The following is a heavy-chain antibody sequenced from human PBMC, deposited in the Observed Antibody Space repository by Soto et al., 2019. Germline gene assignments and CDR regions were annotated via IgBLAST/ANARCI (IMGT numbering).Heavy chain of an antibody. D-gene: IGHD2-2*01. CDR1: GYSFTSYW. V-gene: IGHV5-10-1*01. CDR2: IDPSDSYT. CDR3: ATDIVVVPAAIEDY. J-gene: IGHJ4*02. Sequence: GESLKISCKGSGYSFTSYWISWVCQMPGKGLEWMGRIDPSDSYTNYSPSFQGHVTISADKSISTAYLQWSSLKASDTAMYYCATDIVVVPAAIEDYWGQGTLVTASS.